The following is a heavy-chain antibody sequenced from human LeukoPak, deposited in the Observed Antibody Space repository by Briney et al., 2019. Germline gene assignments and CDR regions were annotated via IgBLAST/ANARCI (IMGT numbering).Heavy chain of an antibody. J-gene: IGHJ4*02. CDR1: GSTFSSYA. CDR3: AKDEAIVRASSPLGY. CDR2: ISGSGGST. D-gene: IGHD1-26*01. Sequence: GGSLRLSCAASGSTFSSYAMSWVRQAPGKGLEWVSAISGSGGSTYYADSVKGRFTISRDNSKNTLYLQMNSLRAEDTAVYYCAKDEAIVRASSPLGYWGQGTLVTVSS. V-gene: IGHV3-23*01.